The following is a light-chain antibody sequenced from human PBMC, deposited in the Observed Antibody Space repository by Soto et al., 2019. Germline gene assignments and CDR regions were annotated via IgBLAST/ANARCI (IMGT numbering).Light chain of an antibody. CDR1: SSNIGSNT. V-gene: IGLV1-44*01. CDR2: SNN. CDR3: ATWDDSLKGYV. Sequence: QSVLTQPPSASGTPGQRVTMSCSGSSSNIGSNTVNWYLQLPGTAPKLVVYSNNRRPSGVPDRFSGSKSGTSVSLAISGLQSEDEADYYCATWDDSLKGYVFGTGTKVTVL. J-gene: IGLJ1*01.